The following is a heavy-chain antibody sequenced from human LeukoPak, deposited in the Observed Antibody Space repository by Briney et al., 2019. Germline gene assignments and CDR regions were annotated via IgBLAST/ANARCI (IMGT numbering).Heavy chain of an antibody. CDR1: GGSISNDGYY. J-gene: IGHJ4*02. Sequence: SETLSLTCTVSGGSISNDGYYRSWIRQHPGKGLEWIGYIYHSGITYYNPSLKSRVTISVDTSKNQFSLKLSSVTAADTALYYCARYSGTKRDFDYWGQGTLVTVSS. CDR3: ARYSGTKRDFDY. V-gene: IGHV4-31*03. CDR2: IYHSGIT. D-gene: IGHD5-12*01.